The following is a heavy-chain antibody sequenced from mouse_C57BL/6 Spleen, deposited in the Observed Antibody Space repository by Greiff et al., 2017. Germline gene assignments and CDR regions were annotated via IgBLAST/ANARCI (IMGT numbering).Heavy chain of an antibody. CDR1: GYTFTSYT. J-gene: IGHJ2*01. V-gene: IGHV1-4*01. CDR3: TRLAYYVSRGFDY. Sequence: QVQLQQSGAELARPGASVKMSCKASGYTFTSYTMHWVKQRPGQGLEWIGYINPSSGYTKYNQKFKDKATLTADKSSSTAYMQLSSLTSEDSAVYYCTRLAYYVSRGFDYWGQGTTLTVSS. D-gene: IGHD1-1*01. CDR2: INPSSGYT.